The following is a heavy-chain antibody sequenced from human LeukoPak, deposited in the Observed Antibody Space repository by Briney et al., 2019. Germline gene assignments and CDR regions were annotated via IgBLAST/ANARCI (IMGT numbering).Heavy chain of an antibody. V-gene: IGHV1-2*02. CDR1: GYTFTGYY. J-gene: IGHJ4*02. CDR3: ATEKFTFGGCFDY. Sequence: ASVKVSCKASGYTFTGYYMHWVRQAPGQGLEWMGWINSNSGGTNYAQKFQGRVTMTRDTSISTAYMELSSLRSEDTAVYYCATEKFTFGGCFDYWGQGTLVTVSS. D-gene: IGHD3-16*01. CDR2: INSNSGGT.